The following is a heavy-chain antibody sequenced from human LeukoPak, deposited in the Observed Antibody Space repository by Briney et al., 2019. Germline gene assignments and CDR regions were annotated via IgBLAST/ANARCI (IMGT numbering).Heavy chain of an antibody. V-gene: IGHV1-69*13. D-gene: IGHD3-10*01. Sequence: GASVKVSCKTSGGAFSSYDVSWLRQAPGQGLEWMGGITPIFGTANYAQKFQGRVTITAVESMSTAYMELSSLRSEDTAVYYCARRLMVRGVYDYWGQGTLVTVSS. J-gene: IGHJ4*02. CDR1: GGAFSSYD. CDR2: ITPIFGTA. CDR3: ARRLMVRGVYDY.